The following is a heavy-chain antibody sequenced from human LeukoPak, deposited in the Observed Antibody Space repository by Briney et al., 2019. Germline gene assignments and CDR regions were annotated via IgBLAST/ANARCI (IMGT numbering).Heavy chain of an antibody. D-gene: IGHD3-3*01. CDR2: ISWDGGIT. CDR1: VFTLDDYA. CDR3: AKMGTSGYQSDY. Sequence: GGSLRLSCAASVFTLDDYAMHWARQAPGKGLEWVSLISWDGGITYYADSLKGRFTISRDNSKNSLYLQMNSLRAEDTDLYYCAKMGTSGYQSDYWGQGTLVTVSS. J-gene: IGHJ4*02. V-gene: IGHV3-43D*03.